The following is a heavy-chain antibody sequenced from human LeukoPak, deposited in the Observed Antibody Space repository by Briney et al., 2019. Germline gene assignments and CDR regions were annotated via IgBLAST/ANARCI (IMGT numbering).Heavy chain of an antibody. Sequence: ASVKVSCKASGYTFTSYAMHWVRQAPGQRLEWMGWINAGNGNTKYSQEFQGRVTITRDTSASTAYMELSSLRSEDTAVYYCARYDSSGYSTPYFDYWGQGTLVTVSS. V-gene: IGHV1-3*01. CDR3: ARYDSSGYSTPYFDY. D-gene: IGHD3-22*01. J-gene: IGHJ4*02. CDR1: GYTFTSYA. CDR2: INAGNGNT.